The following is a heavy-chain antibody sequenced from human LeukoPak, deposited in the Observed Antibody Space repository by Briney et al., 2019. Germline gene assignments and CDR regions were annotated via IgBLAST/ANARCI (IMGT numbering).Heavy chain of an antibody. Sequence: SETLSLTCTVTGGSISSGDYYWSWIRQPPGKGLEWIGYIYYSGSTYYNPSLKSRVTISVDTSKNQFSLKLSSVTAADTAVYYCAREYRYCSSTSCYKRYMDVWGKGTTVTASS. CDR2: IYYSGST. D-gene: IGHD2-2*02. CDR1: GGSISSGDYY. V-gene: IGHV4-30-4*08. J-gene: IGHJ6*03. CDR3: AREYRYCSSTSCYKRYMDV.